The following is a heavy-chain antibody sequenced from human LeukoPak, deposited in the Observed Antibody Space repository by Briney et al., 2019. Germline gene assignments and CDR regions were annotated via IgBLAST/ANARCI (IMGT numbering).Heavy chain of an antibody. D-gene: IGHD5-18*01. CDR2: ISSSGSTI. J-gene: IGHJ6*03. V-gene: IGHV3-48*03. CDR1: GFTFSSYE. Sequence: GGSLRLSCAASGFTFSSYEMNWVRQAPGKGLEWVSYISSSGSTIYYADSVKGRFTISRDNSKNSLYLQMNSLRAEDTALYYCAKGAYSYGSKYYCYMDVWGKGTTVTVSS. CDR3: AKGAYSYGSKYYCYMDV.